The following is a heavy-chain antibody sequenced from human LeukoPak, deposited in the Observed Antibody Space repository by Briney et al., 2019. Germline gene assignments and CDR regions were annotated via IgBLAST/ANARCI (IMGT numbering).Heavy chain of an antibody. CDR3: ASELFHYYDSSGSSFLGY. Sequence: GGSLRLSCAASGFTFSSYSMNWVRQAPGKGLEWVSYISSSSSTIYYADSVKGRFTISRDNAKNSLYLQMNSLRAEDTAVYYCASELFHYYDSSGSSFLGYWGQGTLVTVSS. V-gene: IGHV3-48*01. D-gene: IGHD3-22*01. CDR2: ISSSSSTI. J-gene: IGHJ4*02. CDR1: GFTFSSYS.